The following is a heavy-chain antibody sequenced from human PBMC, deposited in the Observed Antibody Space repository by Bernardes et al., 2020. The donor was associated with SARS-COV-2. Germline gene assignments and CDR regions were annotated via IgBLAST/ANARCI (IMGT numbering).Heavy chain of an antibody. CDR3: ARRGVASGTYYFDY. CDR1: GFTFRSDW. Sequence: GGSLRLSCAASGFTFRSDWMHWVRQAPGKGLVWVSRINSDGSRISYADSVKGRFTISRDNAKNTLYLQMNSLRAEDTAVYYCARRGVASGTYYFDYWGQGTLVTVSS. V-gene: IGHV3-74*01. CDR2: INSDGSRI. D-gene: IGHD3-10*01. J-gene: IGHJ4*02.